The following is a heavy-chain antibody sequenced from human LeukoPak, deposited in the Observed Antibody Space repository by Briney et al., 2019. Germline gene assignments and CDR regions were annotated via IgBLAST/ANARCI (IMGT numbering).Heavy chain of an antibody. V-gene: IGHV3-23*03. D-gene: IGHD4-17*01. Sequence: GGSLRLSCAASGFTFSSYAMSWVRQAPGKGLEWVSVIYSGGSTYYADSVKGRFTISRDNAKNSLYLQMNSLRAEDTAVYYCAKSIYGDYRDYWGQGTLVTVSS. CDR1: GFTFSSYA. CDR3: AKSIYGDYRDY. J-gene: IGHJ4*02. CDR2: IYSGGST.